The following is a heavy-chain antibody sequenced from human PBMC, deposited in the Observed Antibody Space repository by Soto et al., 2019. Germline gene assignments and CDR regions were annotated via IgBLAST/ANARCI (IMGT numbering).Heavy chain of an antibody. Sequence: VQLVESGGGLVQPGGSLRLSCAASGFTFSNYWMYWVRQAPGKGLEWVSRINSDGSVSSHAVSVKGRLTISRDNVKNTLYLHMDSLRAEDTAVYYCARGDCVGGTCYSLAGSFYYYMEVWGKGTTVTVFS. CDR1: GFTFSNYW. J-gene: IGHJ6*03. CDR3: ARGDCVGGTCYSLAGSFYYYMEV. V-gene: IGHV3-74*02. D-gene: IGHD2-15*01. CDR2: INSDGSVS.